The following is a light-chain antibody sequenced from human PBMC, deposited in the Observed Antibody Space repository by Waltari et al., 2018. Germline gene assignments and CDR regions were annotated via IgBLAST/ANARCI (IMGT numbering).Light chain of an antibody. Sequence: QAALTQPRSVSGSPGQSVTISCTGTSRDIGGYYYVSWYQQHPGTAPKLMIYEVTKRPSGVSDRFSGSKSGNTASLTISGLQAEDEADYYCCSYAGSYTFLFGGGTRLTVL. V-gene: IGLV2-11*01. CDR3: CSYAGSYTFL. J-gene: IGLJ2*01. CDR2: EVT. CDR1: SRDIGGYYY.